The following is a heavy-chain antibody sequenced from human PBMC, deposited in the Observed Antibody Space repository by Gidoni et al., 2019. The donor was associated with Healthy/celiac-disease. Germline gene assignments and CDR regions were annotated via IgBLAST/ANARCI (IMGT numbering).Heavy chain of an antibody. CDR1: GGTFSSYA. J-gene: IGHJ4*02. V-gene: IGHV1-69*06. CDR3: AKGGEYYYDSSGAVGTFDY. D-gene: IGHD3-22*01. Sequence: QVQLVQSGAEVKKPGSSVTVSCKASGGTFSSYAISWVRQAPGQGLEWMGGIIPICGKANYAQKFQGRVTITADKSTSTAYMELSSLRSEDTAVYYCAKGGEYYYDSSGAVGTFDYWGQGTLVTVSS. CDR2: IIPICGKA.